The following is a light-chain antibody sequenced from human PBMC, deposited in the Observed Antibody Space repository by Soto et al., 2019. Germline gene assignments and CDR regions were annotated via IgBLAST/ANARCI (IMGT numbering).Light chain of an antibody. V-gene: IGLV2-14*01. CDR2: EVS. J-gene: IGLJ1*01. CDR3: ISYTSDDVRYV. Sequence: QSALTQPASVSGTPGQSITISCTGSNSDAGLYDFVSWYQHHPGRPPKLIVSEVSHRPSGISNRFSGSKSGNTASLTIAGLQSEDEADYYCISYTSDDVRYVFGTGTKLTVL. CDR1: NSDAGLYDF.